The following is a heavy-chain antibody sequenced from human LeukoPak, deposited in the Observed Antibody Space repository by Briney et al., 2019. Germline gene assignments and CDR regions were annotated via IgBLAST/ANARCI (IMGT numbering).Heavy chain of an antibody. Sequence: GGSLRLSCAASGFTFSSYAMHWVRQAPGKGLEWVAVISYDGSNKYYVDSVKGRFTISRDNSKNTLYLQMNSLRAEDTAVYYCAREAVFGSFDYWGQGTLVTVSS. J-gene: IGHJ4*02. V-gene: IGHV3-30-3*01. CDR1: GFTFSSYA. CDR2: ISYDGSNK. D-gene: IGHD6-19*01. CDR3: AREAVFGSFDY.